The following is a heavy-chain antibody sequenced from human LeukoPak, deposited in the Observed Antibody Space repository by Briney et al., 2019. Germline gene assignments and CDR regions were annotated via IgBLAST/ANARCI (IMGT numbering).Heavy chain of an antibody. V-gene: IGHV3-15*01. CDR3: ATDDYAS. D-gene: IGHD4/OR15-4a*01. CDR2: IKSKADGQTR. CDR1: GFTFTSYG. J-gene: IGHJ5*02. Sequence: PGGSLRLSCAASGFTFTSYGMHWVRQAPGKGLEWVCRIKSKADGQTRDYATPVKGRFTISRDDPNNMIYLQMNNLQSDDTALYYCATDDYASWGQGTLVTVSS.